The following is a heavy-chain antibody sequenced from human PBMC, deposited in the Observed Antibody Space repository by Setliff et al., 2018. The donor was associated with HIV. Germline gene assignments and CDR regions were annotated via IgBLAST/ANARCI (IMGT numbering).Heavy chain of an antibody. CDR2: IFPGDSDT. CDR1: GYSFSDYW. V-gene: IGHV5-51*01. J-gene: IGHJ6*03. Sequence: GESLKISCKASGYSFSDYWIGWVRQMPGKGLEWMGSIFPGDSDTRYSPSFEDQVTISVDKSISTAYLQWRSLKTSDTAFYYCASLRGDYVGQYYYYMDIWGKGTTVTVSS. D-gene: IGHD4-17*01. CDR3: ASLRGDYVGQYYYYMDI.